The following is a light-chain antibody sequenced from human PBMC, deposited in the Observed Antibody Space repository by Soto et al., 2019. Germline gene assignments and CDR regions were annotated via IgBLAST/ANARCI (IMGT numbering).Light chain of an antibody. J-gene: IGKJ1*01. CDR3: QQFGSSPRT. V-gene: IGKV3-20*01. CDR2: GIF. Sequence: EIVLTQSPRTLSLSPGERATLSCRASQSVSSDYVAWYQHRPGQAPRLLFSGIFRRATGIPDRFSGSGSGTDFTLTINRLEPEDFAVYYCQQFGSSPRTFGQGTKV. CDR1: QSVSSDY.